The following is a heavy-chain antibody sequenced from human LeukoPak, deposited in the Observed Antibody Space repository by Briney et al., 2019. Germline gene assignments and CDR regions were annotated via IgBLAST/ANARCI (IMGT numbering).Heavy chain of an antibody. CDR3: ARYGGSGTYFFDY. V-gene: IGHV4-30-2*01. D-gene: IGHD3-10*01. CDR2: IYDSGST. Sequence: SQTLSLTCAVSGGSISSGGYAWSWIRQPPGKGLEWVGYIYDSGSTYYNPSLKSRVTISLDRSKNQFSLELSSVTAADTAVYYCARYGGSGTYFFDYWGQGVLVTVSS. J-gene: IGHJ4*02. CDR1: GGSISSGGYA.